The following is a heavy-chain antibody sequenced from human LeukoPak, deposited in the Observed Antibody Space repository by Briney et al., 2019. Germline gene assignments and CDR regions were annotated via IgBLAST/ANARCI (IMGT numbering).Heavy chain of an antibody. J-gene: IGHJ4*02. CDR2: IKQDGSEK. D-gene: IGHD3-3*01. CDR3: ARDVNVKRWYYDFWSGYRAAA. CDR1: GFTFSSYW. V-gene: IGHV3-7*01. Sequence: TGGPLRLSRAASGFTFSSYWMSWVRQAPGKGLEWVANIKQDGSEKYYVDSVKGRFTISRDNAKNSLYLQMNSLRAEDTAVYYCARDVNVKRWYYDFWSGYRAAAWGQGTLVTVSS.